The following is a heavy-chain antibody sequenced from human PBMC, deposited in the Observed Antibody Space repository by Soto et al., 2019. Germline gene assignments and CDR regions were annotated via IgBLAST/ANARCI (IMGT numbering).Heavy chain of an antibody. CDR1: GFNFPTFW. CDR2: IYPDDSDT. V-gene: IGHV5-51*01. Sequence: GESLKISCKHSGFNFPTFWIAWVRQMPGKGLEWMGTIYPDDSDTRYSPSFQGQVTISADKSIQTAYLQWGSLKASDSALYYCARGKNSTPPGGLDVGGQGTPVTVSS. CDR3: ARGKNSTPPGGLDV. J-gene: IGHJ4*02. D-gene: IGHD2-2*01.